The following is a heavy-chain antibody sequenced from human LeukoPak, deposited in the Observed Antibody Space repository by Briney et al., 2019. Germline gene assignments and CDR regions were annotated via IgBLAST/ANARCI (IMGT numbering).Heavy chain of an antibody. CDR2: INHSGST. Sequence: PSETLSLTCAVYGESFSGYCWSWIRQPPGKGLEWIGEINHSGSTNYNPSLKSRVTISVDTSKNQFSLKLSSVTAADTAVYYCARVSGEQLSRPYYFDYWGQGTLVTVSS. CDR3: ARVSGEQLSRPYYFDY. D-gene: IGHD3-10*01. V-gene: IGHV4-34*01. CDR1: GESFSGYC. J-gene: IGHJ4*02.